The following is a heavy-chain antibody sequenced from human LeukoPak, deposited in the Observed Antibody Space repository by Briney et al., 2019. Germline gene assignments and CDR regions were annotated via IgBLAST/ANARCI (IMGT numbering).Heavy chain of an antibody. V-gene: IGHV3-21*04. D-gene: IGHD5-24*01. CDR3: ARDFVEMATNAVDAFDI. CDR2: ISSSSSYI. J-gene: IGHJ3*02. Sequence: GGSLRLSCAASGFTFSSYSMNWVRQAPGKGLEWVSSISSSSSYIYYADSVKGRFTISRDNAKNSLYLQMNSLRAEDTAVYYCARDFVEMATNAVDAFDIWGQGTMVTVSS. CDR1: GFTFSSYS.